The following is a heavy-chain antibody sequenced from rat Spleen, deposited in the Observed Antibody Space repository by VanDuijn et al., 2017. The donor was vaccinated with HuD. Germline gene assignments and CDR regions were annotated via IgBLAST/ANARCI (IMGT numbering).Heavy chain of an antibody. J-gene: IGHJ2*01. CDR1: GFTFSDYY. Sequence: EVQLVESDGGLVQPGRSLKLSCVASGFTFSDYYMAWVRQAPTKGLEWVAIISYDGLGTYYRDSVKGRFTISRDNAKSTLYLQMDSLRSEDTATYYCARSDYGYNYFDYWGQGVMVTVSS. V-gene: IGHV5-29*01. CDR3: ARSDYGYNYFDY. D-gene: IGHD1-9*01. CDR2: ISYDGLGT.